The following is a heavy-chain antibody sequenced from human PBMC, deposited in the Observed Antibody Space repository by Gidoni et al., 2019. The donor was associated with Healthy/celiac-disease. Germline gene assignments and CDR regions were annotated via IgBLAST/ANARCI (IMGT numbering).Heavy chain of an antibody. Sequence: EVQMMESGGGLVQPGGSLRLSCAASGVTFSSYAMSWVRQAPGKGLEGVSAIVGSGGRTYYADSVQGRFTISRDNSKNTLYLQMNSLRAEDTAVYYCALAAVVATDEFDSWGQGTLVTVSS. J-gene: IGHJ4*02. V-gene: IGHV3-23*01. CDR2: IVGSGGRT. CDR3: ALAAVVATDEFDS. D-gene: IGHD5-12*01. CDR1: GVTFSSYA.